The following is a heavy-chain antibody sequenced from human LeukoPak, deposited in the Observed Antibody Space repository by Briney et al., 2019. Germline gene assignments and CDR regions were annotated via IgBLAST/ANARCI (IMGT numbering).Heavy chain of an antibody. CDR3: ATKQWLAPPPDS. D-gene: IGHD6-19*01. Sequence: GGSLRLPCAASGFTFSKYWMLWVRQAPGKGLESVSRINTDGTATTYADSVKGRFTVSRDNADNTMFLQMNSVRDEDTAVYYCATKQWLAPPPDSWGQGTPVTVSS. CDR2: INTDGTAT. J-gene: IGHJ4*02. CDR1: GFTFSKYW. V-gene: IGHV3-74*01.